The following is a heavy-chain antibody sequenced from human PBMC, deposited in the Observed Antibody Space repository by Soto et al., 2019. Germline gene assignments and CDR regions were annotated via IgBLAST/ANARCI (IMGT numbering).Heavy chain of an antibody. Sequence: GGSLRLSCAASGFTFSSYSMNWVRQAPGKGLEWVSSISSSSSYIYYADSVKGRFTISRDNAKNSLYLQMNSLRAEDTAVYYCARDLTRSGVDPWGQGTLVTVSS. CDR2: ISSSSSYI. V-gene: IGHV3-21*01. CDR1: GFTFSSYS. J-gene: IGHJ5*02. D-gene: IGHD3-9*01. CDR3: ARDLTRSGVDP.